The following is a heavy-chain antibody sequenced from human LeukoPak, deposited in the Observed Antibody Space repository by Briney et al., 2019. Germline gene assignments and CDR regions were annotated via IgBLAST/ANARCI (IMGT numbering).Heavy chain of an antibody. CDR1: GGSISSSSYY. D-gene: IGHD2-2*01. CDR3: ARGARQVVVVPAAPLVRYYYMDV. J-gene: IGHJ6*03. V-gene: IGHV4-39*07. CDR2: INHSGST. Sequence: SETLSLTCTVSGGSISSSSYYWGWIRQPPGKGLEWIGEINHSGSTNYNPSLKSRVTISVDTSKNQFSLKLSSVTAADTAVYYCARGARQVVVVPAAPLVRYYYMDVWGKGTTVTVSS.